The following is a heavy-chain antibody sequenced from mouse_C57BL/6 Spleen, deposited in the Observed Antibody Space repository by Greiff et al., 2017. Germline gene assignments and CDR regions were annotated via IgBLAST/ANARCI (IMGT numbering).Heavy chain of an antibody. V-gene: IGHV1-5*01. CDR1: GYTFTSYW. J-gene: IGHJ2*01. CDR2: IYPGNSDT. D-gene: IGHD4-1*02. CDR3: TRQNPQLAAFDY. Sequence: VQLQQSGPVLARPGASVKMSCKTSGYTFTSYWMHWVKQRPGPGLEWIGAIYPGNSDTRYNQKFQGKAKLTAVTSASTAYMERSSLKNEDSAVYYCTRQNPQLAAFDYWGQGTTRPVSS.